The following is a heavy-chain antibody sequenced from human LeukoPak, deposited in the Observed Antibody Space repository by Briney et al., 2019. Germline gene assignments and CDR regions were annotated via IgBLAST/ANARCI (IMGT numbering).Heavy chain of an antibody. D-gene: IGHD2-15*01. CDR1: GFSLTNAWM. CDR2: ISYDGSNK. CDR3: AKDPEYCSGGSCYSGGWFDP. J-gene: IGHJ5*02. Sequence: GGSLRLSCAASGFSLTNAWMSWMSWVRQAPGKGLGWVAVISYDGSNKYYADSVKGRFTISRDNSKNTLYLQMNSLRAEDTAVYYCAKDPEYCSGGSCYSGGWFDPWGQGTLVTVSS. V-gene: IGHV3-30*18.